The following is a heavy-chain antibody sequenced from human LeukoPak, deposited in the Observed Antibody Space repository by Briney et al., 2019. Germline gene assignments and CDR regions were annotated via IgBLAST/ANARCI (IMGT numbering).Heavy chain of an antibody. CDR2: IKSKTDGGTT. CDR3: ILASAGPAY. V-gene: IGHV3-15*01. Sequence: GGSLRLSRAASGFTFSNAWMTWVRQAPGKGLEWVGRIKSKTDGGTTDYAEPVKGRFTVSRDDSKNTLYLQMNTLKTEDTAVYYCILASAGPAYWGQGTLVTVSS. D-gene: IGHD6-13*01. CDR1: GFTFSNAW. J-gene: IGHJ4*02.